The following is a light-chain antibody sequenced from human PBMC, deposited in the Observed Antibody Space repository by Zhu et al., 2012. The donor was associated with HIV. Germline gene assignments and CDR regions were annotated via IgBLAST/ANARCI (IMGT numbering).Light chain of an antibody. CDR3: QQRSSWPLT. Sequence: IVLTQSPGTLSLSPGERATLSCGASQSVGGNSLAWYQQKPGLAPRLLIYDISNRATGIPDRFSGSGSGTDFTLTISSLEPEDFALYYCQQRSSWPLTFGGGTKVEIK. V-gene: IGKV3D-20*02. CDR1: QSVGGNS. J-gene: IGKJ4*01. CDR2: DIS.